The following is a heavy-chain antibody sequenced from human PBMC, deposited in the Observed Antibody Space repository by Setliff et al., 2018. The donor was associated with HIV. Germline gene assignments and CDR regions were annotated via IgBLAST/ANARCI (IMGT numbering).Heavy chain of an antibody. D-gene: IGHD2-15*01. Sequence: SETLSLTCSVFGASISGSDYYWGWIRQLPEKGLEWIGSIYYSGSAYHNPSLKSRVAMSVDTAKKQSSLKLTSLTGADTAVYYCVRVGGGSWLGVHYYYYMDVWGKGITVTVSS. CDR1: GASISGSDYY. CDR3: VRVGGGSWLGVHYYYYMDV. V-gene: IGHV4-39*01. CDR2: IYYSGSA. J-gene: IGHJ6*03.